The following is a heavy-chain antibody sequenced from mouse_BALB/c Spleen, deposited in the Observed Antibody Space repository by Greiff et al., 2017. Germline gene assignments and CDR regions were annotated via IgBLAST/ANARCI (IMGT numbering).Heavy chain of an antibody. J-gene: IGHJ4*01. Sequence: VQLKESGPELVKPGASVRISCKASGYTFTSYYIHWVKQRPGQGLEWIGWIYPGNVNTKYNEKFKGKATLTADKSSSTAYMQLSSLTSEDSAVYFCARVGPTIYAMDYWGRGTSVTVSS. CDR3: ARVGPTIYAMDY. V-gene: IGHV1S56*01. CDR2: IYPGNVNT. CDR1: GYTFTSYY.